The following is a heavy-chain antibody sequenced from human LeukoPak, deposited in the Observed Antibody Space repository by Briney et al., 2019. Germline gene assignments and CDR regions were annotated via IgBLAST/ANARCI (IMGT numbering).Heavy chain of an antibody. CDR1: GYTFTSYD. CDR2: MNPNSGNT. V-gene: IGHV1-8*01. D-gene: IGHD3-9*01. J-gene: IGHJ4*02. Sequence: ASVKVSCKASGYTFTSYDTNWVRQATGQGLERMGWMNPNSGNTGYAQKLQGRVTMTRNTSISTAYMELSSLRSEDAAVCYCASSEGDMTAFDYWGQGTLVTVSS. CDR3: ASSEGDMTAFDY.